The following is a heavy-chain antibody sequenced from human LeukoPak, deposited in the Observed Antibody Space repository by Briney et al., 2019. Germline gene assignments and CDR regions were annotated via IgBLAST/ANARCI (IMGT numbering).Heavy chain of an antibody. J-gene: IGHJ4*02. CDR3: ARDRSGHFYGRFDS. CDR2: VYHSGIS. V-gene: IGHV4-59*01. D-gene: IGHD3-3*01. Sequence: SETLSLTCTVSGGSINTYYWSWVRQPPGKGLEWIASVYHSGISNYNPSLRSRVTISVDTSKNQFSLRVNSVTAADTALYYCARDRSGHFYGRFDSWGQGALVTVSS. CDR1: GGSINTYY.